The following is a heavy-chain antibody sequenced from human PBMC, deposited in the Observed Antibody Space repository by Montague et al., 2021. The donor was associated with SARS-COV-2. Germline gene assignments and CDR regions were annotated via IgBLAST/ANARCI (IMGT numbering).Heavy chain of an antibody. D-gene: IGHD2-21*01. CDR2: INQSGSA. V-gene: IGHV4-34*01. CDR1: GGSFSGYD. CDR3: ARGLMTFNIMLVIMAGASTWLDS. J-gene: IGHJ5*01. Sequence: SETLSLTCAVYGGSFSGYDWTWIRQSPGKGLEWIGEINQSGSAKYKPSLKSRVTISLATSKNQFSLKLSSVTAADTAVYYCARGLMTFNIMLVIMAGASTWLDSWGQGTLVTVSP.